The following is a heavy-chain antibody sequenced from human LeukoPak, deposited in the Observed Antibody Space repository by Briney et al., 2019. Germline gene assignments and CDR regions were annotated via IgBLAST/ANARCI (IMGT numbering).Heavy chain of an antibody. CDR1: GFTLSSYN. V-gene: IGHV3-21*01. J-gene: IGHJ4*02. D-gene: IGHD3-22*01. CDR2: IRSISSYI. Sequence: GGSLRLSCAASGFTLSSYNMNWVRQAPGKGLEWVASIRSISSYIYYADSVKGRFTIARDNAKTALYLQMNSLRAEDTAVYYCARVAWEYYNSSGYRFYYWGQGTLVTVSS. CDR3: ARVAWEYYNSSGYRFYY.